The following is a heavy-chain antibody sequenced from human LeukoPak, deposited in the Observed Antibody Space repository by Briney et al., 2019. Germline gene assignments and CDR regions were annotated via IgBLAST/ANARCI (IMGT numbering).Heavy chain of an antibody. CDR1: GFTFSSYA. CDR2: ISGSGGSK. CDR3: AKRVGATTIRYYYYMDV. D-gene: IGHD1-26*01. J-gene: IGHJ6*03. V-gene: IGHV3-23*01. Sequence: GGSLRLSCAASGFTFSSYAMSWVRQAPGKGLEWVSAISGSGGSKYYADSVKGRFTISRDNSKNTLYLQMNSLRAEDTAVYYCAKRVGATTIRYYYYMDVWGKGTTVTVSS.